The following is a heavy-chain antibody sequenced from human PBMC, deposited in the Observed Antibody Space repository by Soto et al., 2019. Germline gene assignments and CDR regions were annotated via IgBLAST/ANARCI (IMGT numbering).Heavy chain of an antibody. Sequence: ASVNVACKASGYTFTSYYMHWLLQAPGQGLEWMGIINPSGGSTSYAQKFQGRVTMTRDTSTSTAYMELSSLRSEDTAVYYCARVSDYDILTGYYDYWGQGTLVTVSS. J-gene: IGHJ4*02. CDR3: ARVSDYDILTGYYDY. CDR1: GYTFTSYY. D-gene: IGHD3-9*01. V-gene: IGHV1-46*01. CDR2: INPSGGST.